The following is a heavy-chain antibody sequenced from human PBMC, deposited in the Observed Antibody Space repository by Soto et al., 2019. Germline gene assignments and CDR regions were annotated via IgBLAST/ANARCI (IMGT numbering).Heavy chain of an antibody. V-gene: IGHV4-59*01. J-gene: IGHJ4*02. Sequence: PSETLSLTCTVSGGSISSYYWSWIRQPPGKGLEWIGYIYYSGSTNYNPSLKSRVTISVDTSKNQFSLKLSFVTAADTAVYYCARSDKVYDYVWGRYRYGAPFDYWGPGTLVTVSS. D-gene: IGHD3-16*02. CDR1: GGSISSYY. CDR3: ARSDKVYDYVWGRYRYGAPFDY. CDR2: IYYSGST.